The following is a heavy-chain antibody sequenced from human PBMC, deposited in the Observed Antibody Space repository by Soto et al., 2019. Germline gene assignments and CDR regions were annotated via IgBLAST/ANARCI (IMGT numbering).Heavy chain of an antibody. Sequence: QVQLQQWGAGLLKPSETLSLTCAVYGGSFSGYYWSWIRQPPGKGLEWIGEINHSGSTNYNPSLKSRVTISVDTSKNQFSLKLSSVTAADTAVYYCARGGGYCGGDCYAGYYFEYWGQGTLVTVSS. D-gene: IGHD2-21*02. CDR3: ARGGGYCGGDCYAGYYFEY. CDR1: GGSFSGYY. J-gene: IGHJ4*02. V-gene: IGHV4-34*01. CDR2: INHSGST.